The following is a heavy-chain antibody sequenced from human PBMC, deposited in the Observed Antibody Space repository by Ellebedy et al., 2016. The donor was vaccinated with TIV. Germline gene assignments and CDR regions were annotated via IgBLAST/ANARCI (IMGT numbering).Heavy chain of an antibody. Sequence: ASVKVSCKASGYTFTSYGFNWVRQAPGQGLEWMGRIIPILGMTNYAQKFQGRVTITADTSTSTVYMELSSLRSEDTAVYYCARYCSGGSCSQEVEYWGQGALVTVSS. CDR3: ARYCSGGSCSQEVEY. CDR2: IIPILGMT. D-gene: IGHD2-15*01. V-gene: IGHV1-69*04. J-gene: IGHJ4*02. CDR1: GYTFTSYG.